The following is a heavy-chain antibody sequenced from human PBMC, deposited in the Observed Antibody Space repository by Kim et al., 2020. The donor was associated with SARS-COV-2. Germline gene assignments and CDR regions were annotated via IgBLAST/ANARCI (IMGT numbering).Heavy chain of an antibody. J-gene: IGHJ4*02. D-gene: IGHD3-10*01. CDR2: LPVSGERT. V-gene: IGHV3-23*01. CDR1: GFTFSRCG. Sequence: GGSLRLSCAASGFTFSRCGMSWVRQAPGKGLECVSGLPVSGERTYYTESVKGRFTISRDNSKNTLYLQMNSLRVEDTAIYYCVKDAGLYFFGSGSYSDYWGQGTLVTVSS. CDR3: VKDAGLYFFGSGSYSDY.